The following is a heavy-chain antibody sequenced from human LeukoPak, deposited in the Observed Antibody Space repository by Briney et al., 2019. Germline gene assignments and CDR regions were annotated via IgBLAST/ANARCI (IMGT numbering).Heavy chain of an antibody. CDR3: ARGGKYGCSGGSCYADS. V-gene: IGHV1-2*02. Sequence: GASVKVSCKASGYTFTDYYLHWVRQAPGQGLERMGWINSNSGCTHYIQDFQGRVTMTRDTSISTAYMEVSRLRSDDTAVYYCARGGKYGCSGGSCYADSWGQGTLVTVSS. CDR1: GYTFTDYY. D-gene: IGHD2-15*01. J-gene: IGHJ5*01. CDR2: INSNSGCT.